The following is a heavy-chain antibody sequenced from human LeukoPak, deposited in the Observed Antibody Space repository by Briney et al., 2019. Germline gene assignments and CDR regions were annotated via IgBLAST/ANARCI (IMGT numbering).Heavy chain of an antibody. CDR1: GYSFTTYW. D-gene: IGHD3-22*01. Sequence: GESLKISCEGSGYSFTTYWIAWVRQMPGKGLEWMGIIYPGDSDTRYSPSFQGQVTISADKSISTAYLQWSSLKASDTAMYYCARHDRATTYFDYWGQGTLVTVSS. J-gene: IGHJ4*02. V-gene: IGHV5-51*01. CDR3: ARHDRATTYFDY. CDR2: IYPGDSDT.